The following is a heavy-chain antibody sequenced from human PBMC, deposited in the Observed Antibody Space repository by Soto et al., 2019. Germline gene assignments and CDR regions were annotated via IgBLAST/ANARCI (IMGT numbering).Heavy chain of an antibody. Sequence: PGGSLRLSCAASGFTFSSYAMSWVRQAPGKGLEWVSAISGSGGSTYYADSVKGRFTISRDNSKNTLYLQMNSLRAEDTAVYYCAKDGWDCSGGSCYSEYYYYGMDVWGQGTTVTVSS. V-gene: IGHV3-23*01. CDR2: ISGSGGST. J-gene: IGHJ6*02. CDR3: AKDGWDCSGGSCYSEYYYYGMDV. D-gene: IGHD2-15*01. CDR1: GFTFSSYA.